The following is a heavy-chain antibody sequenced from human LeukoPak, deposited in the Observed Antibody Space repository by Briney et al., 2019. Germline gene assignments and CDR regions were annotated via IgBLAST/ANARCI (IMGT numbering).Heavy chain of an antibody. V-gene: IGHV3-48*03. CDR2: INTNGRTI. Sequence: GGSLRLSCAASGFTFSSYEMNWVRQAPGKGLEWVSYINTNGRTISYADSLKGRFTISRDNAKNSLYLQMNSLGAEDTAVYYCARDSNWSPDYWGQGTLVTVSS. CDR3: ARDSNWSPDY. J-gene: IGHJ4*02. CDR1: GFTFSSYE. D-gene: IGHD1-20*01.